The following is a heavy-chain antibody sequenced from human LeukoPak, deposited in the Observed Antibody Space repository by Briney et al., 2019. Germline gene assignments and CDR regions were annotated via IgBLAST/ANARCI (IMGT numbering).Heavy chain of an antibody. CDR2: ISSSGNTI. CDR3: ARGNSGAY. CDR1: GFTFSSYE. V-gene: IGHV3-48*03. J-gene: IGHJ4*02. Sequence: PGGSLRLSCAACGFTFSSYEMNWVRQAPGKGLEWVSYISSSGNTIYYPDSVKGRFTISRDNANNSLYLQIISLRVEDTAVYYCARGNSGAYWGQGTLVTLSS. D-gene: IGHD1-1*01.